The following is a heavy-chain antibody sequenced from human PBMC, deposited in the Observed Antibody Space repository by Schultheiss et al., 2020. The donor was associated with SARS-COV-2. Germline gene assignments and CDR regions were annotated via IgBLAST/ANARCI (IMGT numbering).Heavy chain of an antibody. CDR2: IKSKTDGGTT. D-gene: IGHD3-22*01. CDR1: GFTFSNAW. Sequence: GESLKISCAASGFTFSNAWMNWVRQAPGKGLEWVGRIKSKTDGGTTDYAAPVKGRFTISRDDSKNTLYLQMNSLKTEDTAVYYCTTRRIITSVADYWGQGTLVTVSS. J-gene: IGHJ4*02. CDR3: TTRRIITSVADY. V-gene: IGHV3-15*07.